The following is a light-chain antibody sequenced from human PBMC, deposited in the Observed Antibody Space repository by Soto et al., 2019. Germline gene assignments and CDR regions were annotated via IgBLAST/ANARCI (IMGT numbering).Light chain of an antibody. CDR1: QSLNNY. CDR3: QHYNSYSEA. J-gene: IGKJ1*01. V-gene: IGKV1-5*01. CDR2: DAS. Sequence: EIQMTQPPSTLSASVGDRVTITCRASQSLNNYLAWYQQKPGKAPKLLIYDASSLESGVPSRFSGSGSGTEFTLTISSLQPDDFATYYCQHYNSYSEAFGQGTKVDI.